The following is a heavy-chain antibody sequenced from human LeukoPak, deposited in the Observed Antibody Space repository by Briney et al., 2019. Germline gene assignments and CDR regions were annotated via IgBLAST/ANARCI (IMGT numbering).Heavy chain of an antibody. V-gene: IGHV4-59*01. CDR1: GGSISSYY. J-gene: IGHJ4*02. D-gene: IGHD3-9*01. CDR3: ARVTGYTIEDYFDY. Sequence: SETLSLTCTVSGGSISSYYWSWIRQPPGKGMEWIGYIYYSGSTNYNPSLKSRVTISVKTSKNQFSLKLRSVTAADTAVYYCARVTGYTIEDYFDYWGQGTLVTVSS. CDR2: IYYSGST.